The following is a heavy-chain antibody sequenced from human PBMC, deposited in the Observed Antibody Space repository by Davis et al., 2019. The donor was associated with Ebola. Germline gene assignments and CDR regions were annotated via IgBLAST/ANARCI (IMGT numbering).Heavy chain of an antibody. J-gene: IGHJ6*02. D-gene: IGHD2-15*01. CDR3: ARGGGDIVGVVAARYYYGMDV. V-gene: IGHV3-21*01. CDR1: GFTFSSYS. CDR2: ISSSSSYI. Sequence: PGGSLRLSCAASGFTFSSYSMNWVRQAPGKGLEWVSSISSSSSYIYYADSVKGRFTISRDNAKNSLYLQMNSLRAEDTAVYYCARGGGDIVGVVAARYYYGMDVWGQGTTVTVSS.